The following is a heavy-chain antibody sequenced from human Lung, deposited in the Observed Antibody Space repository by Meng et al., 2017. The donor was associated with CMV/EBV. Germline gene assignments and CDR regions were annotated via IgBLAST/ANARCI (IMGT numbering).Heavy chain of an antibody. CDR2: IYYSGST. V-gene: IGHV4-39*01. CDR1: GGSISSSSYY. CDR3: ARQSPSQYYYDSSGFHNWFDP. Sequence: ETLSLTCTVSGGSISSSSYYWGWIRQPPGKGLEWIGIIYYSGSTYYNQSLKSRVTISVDTSKNQFSLKLSSVTAADTAVYYCARQSPSQYYYDSSGFHNWFDPWGQGTLVXVSS. D-gene: IGHD3-22*01. J-gene: IGHJ5*02.